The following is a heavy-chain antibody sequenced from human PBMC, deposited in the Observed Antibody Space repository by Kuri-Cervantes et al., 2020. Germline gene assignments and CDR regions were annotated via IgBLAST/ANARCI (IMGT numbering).Heavy chain of an antibody. CDR2: ISYDGSNK. Sequence: GESLKISCAASGFTFSSYGMHWVRQAPGKGLEWVAVISYDGSNKYYADSVKGRLTISRDNSKNTLYLQMNSLRAEDTAVYYCAKDLPNYDFWSGYYYYYGMDVWGQGTTVTVSS. V-gene: IGHV3-30*18. CDR3: AKDLPNYDFWSGYYYYYGMDV. J-gene: IGHJ6*02. CDR1: GFTFSSYG. D-gene: IGHD3-3*01.